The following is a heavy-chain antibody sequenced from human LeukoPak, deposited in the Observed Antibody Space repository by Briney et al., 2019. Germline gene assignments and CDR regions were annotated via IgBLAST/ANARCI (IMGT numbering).Heavy chain of an antibody. V-gene: IGHV4-39*07. CDR3: ARGGLLDY. J-gene: IGHJ4*02. CDR1: GGSISSSSYY. D-gene: IGHD5-12*01. CDR2: IYYSGST. Sequence: SETLSLTCTVSGGSISSSSYYWGWIRQPPGKGLEWIGSIYYSGSTYYNPSLKSRVTISVDTSKNQFSLKLSSVTAADTAVYYCARGGLLDYWGQGTLVTVSS.